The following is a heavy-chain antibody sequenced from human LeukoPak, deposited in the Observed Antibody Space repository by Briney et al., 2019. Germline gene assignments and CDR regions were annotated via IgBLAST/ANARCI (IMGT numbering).Heavy chain of an antibody. V-gene: IGHV1-2*02. CDR3: AKDRYGDYEAPFHYYMDA. D-gene: IGHD5-12*01. CDR2: INPNSGVT. Sequence: ASVKVSCKASGYTFTGYYKHWVRQAPGQGLEWVGWINPNSGVTNYAQKLQGRVTITRDTSIDTAYMQLSRLRSDDTAVYYCAKDRYGDYEAPFHYYMDAWGRGTTVTVSS. CDR1: GYTFTGYY. J-gene: IGHJ6*03.